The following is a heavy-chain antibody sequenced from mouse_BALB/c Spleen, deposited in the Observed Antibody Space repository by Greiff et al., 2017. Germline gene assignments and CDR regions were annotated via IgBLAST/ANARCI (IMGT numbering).Heavy chain of an antibody. CDR3: ARDGGSSYFDD. CDR1: GFTFTDYY. Sequence: EVMLVESGGGLVQPGGSLRLSCATSGFTFTDYYMSWVRQPPGKALEWLGFIRNKANGYTTEYSASVKGRFTISRDNSQSILYLQMNTLRAEDSATYYCARDGGSSYFDDWGQGTTLTVSS. CDR2: IRNKANGYTT. J-gene: IGHJ2*01. V-gene: IGHV7-3*02. D-gene: IGHD1-1*01.